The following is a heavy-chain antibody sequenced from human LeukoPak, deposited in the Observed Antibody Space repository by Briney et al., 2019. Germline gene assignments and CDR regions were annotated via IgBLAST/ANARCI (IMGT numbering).Heavy chain of an antibody. Sequence: SETLSLTCAVYGGSFSGYYWSWIRQPPGKGLEWIGEINHSGSTNYNPSLKSRVTISVDTSKNQFSLKLSSVTAADTAVYYCASLTPGPFDYWGQGTLVTVSS. CDR2: INHSGST. J-gene: IGHJ4*02. CDR1: GGSFSGYY. CDR3: ASLTPGPFDY. V-gene: IGHV4-34*01.